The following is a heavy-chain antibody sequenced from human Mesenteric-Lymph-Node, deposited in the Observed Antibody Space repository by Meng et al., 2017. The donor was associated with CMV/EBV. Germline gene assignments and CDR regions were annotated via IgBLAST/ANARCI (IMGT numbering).Heavy chain of an antibody. J-gene: IGHJ3*02. CDR2: ISSSGSTI. D-gene: IGHD7-27*01. Sequence: GESLKISCAASGFTFSNSDMNWVRQAPGKGLEWVSYISSSGSTIYYADSVKGRFTISRDNAKNSLYLQMNSLRAEDTAVYYCARGNGDNAFDIWGQGTMVTVSS. V-gene: IGHV3-11*01. CDR1: GFTFSNSD. CDR3: ARGNGDNAFDI.